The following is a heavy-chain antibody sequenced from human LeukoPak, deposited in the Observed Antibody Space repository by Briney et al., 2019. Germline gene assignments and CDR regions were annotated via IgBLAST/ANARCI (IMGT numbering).Heavy chain of an antibody. CDR3: ARGVDLSAHFDC. CDR1: GVIFSTYG. CDR2: IWNDGSNT. Sequence: TGGSLRLSCAAPGVIFSTYGMHCVREAPGKGGEWVVVIWNDGSNTYYAESVKGRVAISRDNSKNTLYLQFNSVSAEDTAVYCCARGVDLSAHFDCWGQETLVTVSS. V-gene: IGHV3-33*01. J-gene: IGHJ4*02. D-gene: IGHD3-16*02.